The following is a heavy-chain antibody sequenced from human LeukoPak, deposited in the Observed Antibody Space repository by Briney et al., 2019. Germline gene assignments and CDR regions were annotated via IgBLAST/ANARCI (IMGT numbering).Heavy chain of an antibody. V-gene: IGHV1-8*01. CDR3: ARGRGIMITFGGVIFSLGPDY. J-gene: IGHJ4*02. CDR1: GYTFPSYY. D-gene: IGHD3-16*02. Sequence: ASVTVSCKASGYTFPSYYIIWVRQATRQEGEWMGWMNPHSGNTGYSHKFQGSVTITRNTSQSTAYLELSSLRSEDTAVYYCARGRGIMITFGGVIFSLGPDYGGQGTLVTVSS. CDR2: MNPHSGNT.